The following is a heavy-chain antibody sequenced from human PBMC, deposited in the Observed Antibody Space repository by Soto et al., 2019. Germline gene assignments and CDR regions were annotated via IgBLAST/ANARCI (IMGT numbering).Heavy chain of an antibody. CDR3: AHSDGGYAIIYFDF. D-gene: IGHD5-12*01. J-gene: IGHJ4*02. V-gene: IGHV2-5*01. CDR2: IYYNDDR. Sequence: QITLQESGPTLVKPTQTLTLTCTFSGFSFTTAGVAVGWIRQTPGGALAWLTLIYYNDDRRFSPSLKTRLTITGDTSKNQVVLSLTNVDPGDTATYFCAHSDGGYAIIYFDFWGQGIPVTVSS. CDR1: GFSFTTAGVA.